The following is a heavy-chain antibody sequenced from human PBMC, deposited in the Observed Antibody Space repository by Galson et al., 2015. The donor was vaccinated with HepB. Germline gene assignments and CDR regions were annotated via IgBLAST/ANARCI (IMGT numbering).Heavy chain of an antibody. D-gene: IGHD5-24*01. CDR1: GYTFTTHF. CDR3: ARGSSSGMATSHDAFDI. CDR2: INPNSGVT. Sequence: SVKVSCKASGYTFTTHFIHWVRQAPGQGPEWMGWINPNSGVTRCAQKFQGWVTMTRDTSISTAYMELSRLRSDDTAIFYCARGSSSGMATSHDAFDIWGHGTLVTVSS. V-gene: IGHV1-2*04. J-gene: IGHJ3*02.